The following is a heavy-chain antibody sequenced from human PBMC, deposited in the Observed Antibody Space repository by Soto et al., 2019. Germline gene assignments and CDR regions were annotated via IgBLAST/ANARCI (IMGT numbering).Heavy chain of an antibody. CDR1: GDSVSTNRTT. CDR3: GRLIGNSWLDS. J-gene: IGHJ5*01. V-gene: IGHV6-1*01. CDR2: TYYRSKWFN. Sequence: SQTLSLTCAISGDSVSTNRTTWDWIRHSPSRGLEWLGRTYYRSKWFNDYAVSVKGRISINPDTSNNQFSLQLTSVTPDDTAVNYCGRLIGNSWLDSWGQGTSVTVSS. D-gene: IGHD2-8*01.